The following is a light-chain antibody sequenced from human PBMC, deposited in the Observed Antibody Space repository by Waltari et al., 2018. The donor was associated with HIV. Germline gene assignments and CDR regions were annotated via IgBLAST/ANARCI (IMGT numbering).Light chain of an antibody. CDR3: SSYVGSSTSWL. CDR1: SDDVGYYNY. V-gene: IGLV2-14*03. Sequence: QSALTQPASVSGSPGQSIVISCTGTSDDVGYYNYVSWSQQHPGKVPKHVIYDVTSRPSGVSNRFSGSKSGNTASLTISGLRADDEADYYCSSYVGSSTSWLFGGGTKLTV. J-gene: IGLJ3*02. CDR2: DVT.